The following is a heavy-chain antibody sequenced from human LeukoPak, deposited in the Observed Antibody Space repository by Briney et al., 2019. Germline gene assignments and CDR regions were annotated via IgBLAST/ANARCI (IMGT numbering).Heavy chain of an antibody. Sequence: PGGSLRLPCAASGFTFSSYGMHWVRQAPGKGLEWVAFIRYDGSNKYYADSVKGRFTISRDNSKNTLYLQMNSLRSEDTAVYYCARVSIAAAGTLDYWGQGTLVTVSS. CDR1: GFTFSSYG. CDR2: IRYDGSNK. V-gene: IGHV3-30*02. D-gene: IGHD6-13*01. CDR3: ARVSIAAAGTLDY. J-gene: IGHJ4*02.